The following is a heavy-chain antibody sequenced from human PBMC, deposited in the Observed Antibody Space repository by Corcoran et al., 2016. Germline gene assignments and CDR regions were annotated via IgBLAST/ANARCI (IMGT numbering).Heavy chain of an antibody. J-gene: IGHJ6*02. Sequence: QVQLVQSGAEVKKPGASVKVSCKASGYTFTGYYMHWVRQAPGHGLEWMGWINPNSGGTNYAQKFQGWVTMTRDTSISTAYMELSRLRSDGPAVYYGARGGTTGYCSGGSCYSDYYYGMDVWGQGTTVTVSS. CDR1: GYTFTGYY. CDR3: ARGGTTGYCSGGSCYSDYYYGMDV. CDR2: INPNSGGT. V-gene: IGHV1-2*04. D-gene: IGHD2-15*01.